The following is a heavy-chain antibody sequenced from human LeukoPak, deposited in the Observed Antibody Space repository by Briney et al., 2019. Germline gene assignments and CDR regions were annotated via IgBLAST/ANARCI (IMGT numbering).Heavy chain of an antibody. D-gene: IGHD7-27*01. J-gene: IGHJ4*02. Sequence: PSETLSLTCTVSGGSISGYYWSWIRQPPGKGLEWIGCIYYTGSTYQNPSLKSRVTIFVDTSKNQFSLKVTSVTAADTAVYFCARRVTGDLRRFDYWGQGTLVTVSS. CDR3: ARRVTGDLRRFDY. CDR2: IYYTGST. CDR1: GGSISGYY. V-gene: IGHV4-59*08.